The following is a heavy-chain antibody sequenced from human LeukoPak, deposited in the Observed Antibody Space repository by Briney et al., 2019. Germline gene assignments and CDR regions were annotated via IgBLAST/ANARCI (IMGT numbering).Heavy chain of an antibody. V-gene: IGHV4-59*08. Sequence: SETLSLTCTVSGGSISSSYWSWIRQAPGKGLEWIGYIYYSGSTSYNTYLKSRVTISVDTSKNQFSLELTSGTAADTAVYYCARHASRYDSSGYYYFDYWGQGTLVTVSS. CDR1: GGSISSSY. D-gene: IGHD3-22*01. J-gene: IGHJ4*02. CDR3: ARHASRYDSSGYYYFDY. CDR2: IYYSGST.